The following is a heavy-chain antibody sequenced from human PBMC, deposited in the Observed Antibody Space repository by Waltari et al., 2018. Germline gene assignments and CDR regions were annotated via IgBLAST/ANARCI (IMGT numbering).Heavy chain of an antibody. CDR1: GNTSTRSY. J-gene: IGHJ6*03. CDR3: ARATHYNWNYVASYFYYMDV. Sequence: QAQLVQSGPEVKTPGASVKVSCPAFGNTSTRSYIHWVRQAPGQGLQWVGYFNPNSGATKYAQNFQGRVTMTRDTSISAIYMHLTSLRSDDTAVYFCARATHYNWNYVASYFYYMDVWGTGTTITVSS. CDR2: FNPNSGAT. V-gene: IGHV1-2*02. D-gene: IGHD1-7*01.